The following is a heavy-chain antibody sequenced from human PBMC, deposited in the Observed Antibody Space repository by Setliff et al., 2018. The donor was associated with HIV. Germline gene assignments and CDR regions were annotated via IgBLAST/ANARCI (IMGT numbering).Heavy chain of an antibody. D-gene: IGHD2-15*01. CDR1: GGSMSPYY. CDR2: IYPTGST. V-gene: IGHV4-4*07. Sequence: PSETLSLTCSVSGGSMSPYYWTRIRQPAGRGLEWIGRIYPTGSTIYKPSLRSRVTMSVDTSKNQFSLRLSSVTAADTAVYYCARVFPPIRGAPFGTPPGAFDIWGQGTMVTVSS. J-gene: IGHJ3*02. CDR3: ARVFPPIRGAPFGTPPGAFDI.